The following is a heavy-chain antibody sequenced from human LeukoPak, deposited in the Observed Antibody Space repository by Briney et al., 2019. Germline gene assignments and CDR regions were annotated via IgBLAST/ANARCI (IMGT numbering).Heavy chain of an antibody. V-gene: IGHV3-48*03. CDR1: GFTFSSYE. Sequence: GGSLRLSCAASGFTFSSYEMNWVRQAPGKGLEWVSYISSSGSTIYYADSVKGRFTISRDNAKNSLYLQMNSLRAEDTAVYYCASWGFTIFGNYYYHYYMDVWGKGTTVTVSS. CDR2: ISSSGSTI. D-gene: IGHD3-3*01. CDR3: ASWGFTIFGNYYYHYYMDV. J-gene: IGHJ6*03.